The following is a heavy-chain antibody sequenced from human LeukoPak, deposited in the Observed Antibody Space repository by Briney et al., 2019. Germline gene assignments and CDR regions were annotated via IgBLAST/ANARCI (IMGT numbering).Heavy chain of an antibody. J-gene: IGHJ4*02. D-gene: IGHD3-10*01. CDR3: ARALRVLWFGELLEPLGGY. CDR1: GFTFSSYG. CDR2: ISYDGSNK. Sequence: PGGFLRLSCAASGFTFSSYGMHWVRQAPGKGLEWVAVISYDGSNKYYADSVKGRFTISRDNSKNTLYLQMNSLRAEDTAVYYCARALRVLWFGELLEPLGGYWGQGTLVTVSS. V-gene: IGHV3-30*03.